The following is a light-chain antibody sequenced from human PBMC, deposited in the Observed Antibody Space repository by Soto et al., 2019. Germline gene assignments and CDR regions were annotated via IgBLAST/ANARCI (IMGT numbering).Light chain of an antibody. J-gene: IGLJ1*01. CDR3: SSYTSSTNFV. Sequence: QSVLTQPASVSGSPGQSLTISCTGTSIDVAAYNYVSWYQQHPGKAPKLIIYEVSYRPSGISNRFSGSKSGNTASLTISGLQAEDEADYYRSSYTSSTNFVFGTGTKVTVL. V-gene: IGLV2-14*01. CDR2: EVS. CDR1: SIDVAAYNY.